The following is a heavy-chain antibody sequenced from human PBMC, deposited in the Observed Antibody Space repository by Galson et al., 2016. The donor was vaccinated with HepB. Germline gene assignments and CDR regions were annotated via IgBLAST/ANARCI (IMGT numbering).Heavy chain of an antibody. Sequence: SVKVSCKVSGYTLTDVSIHWVRQAPGKGLECMGGSDPENGETVYAEKFQDRVTMTEDTSTDTAYMELSSLRFEETAVYYCATGRHNPELDAFGVWGPGTVVTVSS. D-gene: IGHD1-14*01. V-gene: IGHV1-24*01. J-gene: IGHJ3*01. CDR2: SDPENGET. CDR1: GYTLTDVS. CDR3: ATGRHNPELDAFGV.